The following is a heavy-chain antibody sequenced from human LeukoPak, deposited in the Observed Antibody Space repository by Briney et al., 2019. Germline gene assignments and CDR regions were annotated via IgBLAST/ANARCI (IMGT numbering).Heavy chain of an antibody. CDR2: IKPDGSEK. J-gene: IGHJ4*01. Sequence: GGSLRLSCAASGFTFGIYAMNWVRQAPGKGPEWVAHIKPDGSEKYYVDSVKGRFIISRDDARNSLSLQMNSLRAEDTAVYYCAGSFGDVKNFWGQGTLVTVSS. CDR1: GFTFGIYA. V-gene: IGHV3-7*01. D-gene: IGHD3-10*01. CDR3: AGSFGDVKNF.